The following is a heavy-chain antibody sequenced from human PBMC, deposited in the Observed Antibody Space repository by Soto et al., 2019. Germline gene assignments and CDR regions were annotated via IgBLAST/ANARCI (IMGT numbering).Heavy chain of an antibody. CDR2: INPSGGT. V-gene: IGHV4-34*01. Sequence: QVQLQQWGAGLLKPSATLSLTCAVYGGSFSTDYWSWILQPPGKGLEWIGGINPSGGTNYNPSLKTRVTISVAASKNQFSLKLSSVTAADTAVYYCARVLAARASRDFDYWGQGTLVTVSS. CDR3: ARVLAARASRDFDY. CDR1: GGSFSTDY. D-gene: IGHD6-6*01. J-gene: IGHJ4*02.